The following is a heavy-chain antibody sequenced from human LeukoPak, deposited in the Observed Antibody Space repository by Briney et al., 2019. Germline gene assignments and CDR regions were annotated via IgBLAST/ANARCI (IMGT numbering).Heavy chain of an antibody. J-gene: IGHJ6*03. CDR1: GYTFTSYY. V-gene: IGHV1-46*03. D-gene: IGHD2-15*01. Sequence: ASVKVSCKASGYTFTSYYMHWVRQAPGQGLEGMGIINPSGGSTSYAQKFQGRVTMTRDTSTSTVYMELSSLRSEDTAVYYCARSLLKGGYMDVWGKGTTVTVSS. CDR3: ARSLLKGGYMDV. CDR2: INPSGGST.